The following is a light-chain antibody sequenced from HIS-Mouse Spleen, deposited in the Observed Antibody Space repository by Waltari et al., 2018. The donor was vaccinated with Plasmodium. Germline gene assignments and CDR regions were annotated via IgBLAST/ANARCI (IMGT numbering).Light chain of an antibody. CDR3: QVWDSSSDHYV. J-gene: IGLJ1*01. CDR1: NLGSKS. V-gene: IGLV3-21*02. Sequence: SYVLTQPPSVSVAPGPTARITCGGNNLGSKSVHWYQQKPGQAPVLVVYDDRDRPSGIPERFSGSNSGNTATLTISRVEAGDEADYYCQVWDSSSDHYVFGTGTKVTVL. CDR2: DDR.